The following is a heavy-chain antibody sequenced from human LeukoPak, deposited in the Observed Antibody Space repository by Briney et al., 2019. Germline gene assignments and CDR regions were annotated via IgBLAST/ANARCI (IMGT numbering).Heavy chain of an antibody. CDR2: IKQDVNEK. D-gene: IGHD3-9*01. J-gene: IGHJ6*03. CDR3: ARESRGYDILTGKYHRGYYSYYMDV. V-gene: IGHV3-7*01. CDR1: GFTFSRYW. Sequence: SGGSLRLSCAASGFTFSRYWMSWVRQAPGKGLEWVANIKQDVNEKYYVDSVKGRFTISRDNAKNSLYLQMNSLRAEDTAVYYCARESRGYDILTGKYHRGYYSYYMDVWGKGTTVTVSS.